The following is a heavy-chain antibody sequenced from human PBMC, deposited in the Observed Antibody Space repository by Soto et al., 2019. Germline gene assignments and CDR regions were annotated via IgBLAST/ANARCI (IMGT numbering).Heavy chain of an antibody. Sequence: AAVKVSCKASGYTFTGYYIHWVRQAPGQGLEWMGWINPNSGGTNYAQKFQGRVTMTRDTSISTAYMELSRLRSDDTAVYYCASPHLTHDAFDIWGQGTMVTVSS. CDR1: GYTFTGYY. J-gene: IGHJ3*02. CDR3: ASPHLTHDAFDI. D-gene: IGHD7-27*01. V-gene: IGHV1-2*02. CDR2: INPNSGGT.